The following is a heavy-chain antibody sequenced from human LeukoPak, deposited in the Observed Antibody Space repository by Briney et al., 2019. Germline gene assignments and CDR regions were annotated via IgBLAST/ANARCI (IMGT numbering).Heavy chain of an antibody. D-gene: IGHD3-22*01. J-gene: IGHJ4*02. CDR2: IFYSGNT. V-gene: IGHV4-39*01. CDR1: GGSISSSPYY. CDR3: ARPGGYDRQGY. Sequence: PSETLSLTCTVSGGSISSSPYYSAWVRQPPGKGLGWIGSIFYSGNTYYNPSLQSRVTISVDTSKTQFSLKLSSVTAAATAVYYCARPGGYDRQGYWGQGTLVTVYS.